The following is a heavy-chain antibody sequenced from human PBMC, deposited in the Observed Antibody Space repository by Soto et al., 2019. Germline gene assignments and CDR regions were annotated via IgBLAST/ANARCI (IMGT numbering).Heavy chain of an antibody. V-gene: IGHV3-15*07. CDR1: DIAFSHAW. Sequence: EVQLVESGGGLVKPGGSLRLSCTASDIAFSHAWMNWVRQAPGKGLEWVGRIRSKGNGGTPDYATPVQGRFSISRDDSKNTLYLQMNSLKTEDTAVYYCTIDLSERWSGGSCPDAFDIWGQGTMVTVSS. D-gene: IGHD2-15*01. CDR3: TIDLSERWSGGSCPDAFDI. J-gene: IGHJ3*02. CDR2: IRSKGNGGTP.